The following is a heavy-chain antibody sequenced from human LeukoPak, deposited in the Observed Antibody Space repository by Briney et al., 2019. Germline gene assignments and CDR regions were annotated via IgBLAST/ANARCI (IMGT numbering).Heavy chain of an antibody. J-gene: IGHJ4*02. V-gene: IGHV3-48*02. Sequence: GGSLRLSCTASRFTFSRYSMNWVRKAPGKGLEWVSFISSSTISYADSVKGRFTISRDNAKNSLYLQMNSLRDEDTAVYYCARDVDYGFDYWGQGTLVTVSS. D-gene: IGHD4-17*01. CDR1: RFTFSRYS. CDR2: ISSSTI. CDR3: ARDVDYGFDY.